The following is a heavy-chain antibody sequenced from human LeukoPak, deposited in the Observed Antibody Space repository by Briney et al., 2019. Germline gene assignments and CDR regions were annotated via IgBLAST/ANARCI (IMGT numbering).Heavy chain of an antibody. J-gene: IGHJ4*02. Sequence: SETLSLTCTVSGGSISSGDYYWSWIRQPPGKGLEWIGNFHYSGSTYYNPSLKSRVTISADTSKNQFSLRLSSVTAADTAVYYCARQVTFGYAYGYYFDFWGQGALVTVSS. V-gene: IGHV4-39*01. CDR3: ARQVTFGYAYGYYFDF. D-gene: IGHD5-18*01. CDR1: GGSISSGDYY. CDR2: FHYSGST.